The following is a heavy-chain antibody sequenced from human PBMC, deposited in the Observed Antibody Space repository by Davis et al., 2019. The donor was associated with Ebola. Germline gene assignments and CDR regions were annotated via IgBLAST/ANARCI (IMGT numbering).Heavy chain of an antibody. CDR2: IDPDSGTT. CDR3: ARDGPNYDVDY. J-gene: IGHJ4*02. D-gene: IGHD3-22*01. CDR1: GYTFINYN. Sequence: ASVKVSCKASGYTFINYNIHWVRQAPGQGLEWLGIIDPDSGTTSNTRNFQGRIRMTRDTSTSTGYLELSSLRSNDTAVYFCARDGPNYDVDYWGQGTLVTVSS. V-gene: IGHV1-46*01.